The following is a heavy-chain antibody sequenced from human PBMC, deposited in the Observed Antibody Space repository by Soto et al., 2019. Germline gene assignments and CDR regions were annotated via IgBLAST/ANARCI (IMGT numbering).Heavy chain of an antibody. CDR2: IYPGDSDT. Sequence: GESLKISCKGSGYSFTSYWIGWVRQMPGKGLEWMGIIYPGDSDTRYSPSFQGQVTISADKSISTAYLQWSSLKASDTAMYYCARHAGSGGSRSDAFDIWGQGTMVTVSS. J-gene: IGHJ3*02. CDR3: ARHAGSGGSRSDAFDI. D-gene: IGHD2-15*01. V-gene: IGHV5-51*01. CDR1: GYSFTSYW.